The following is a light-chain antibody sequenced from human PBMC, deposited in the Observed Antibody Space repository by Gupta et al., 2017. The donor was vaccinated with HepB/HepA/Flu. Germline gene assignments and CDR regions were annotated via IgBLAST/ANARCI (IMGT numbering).Light chain of an antibody. CDR2: GAS. V-gene: IGKV3/OR2-268*02. CDR3: QQDYNLGT. J-gene: IGKJ1*01. CDR1: QSISSRY. Sequence: EIVMTQSPATLSLSPGERATLSCRASQSISSRYLSWYQQKSGQAPRLLIYGASTRATGIPARFTGSGSGTDFTLTISSLQPEDFAVYYCQQDYNLGTFGQGTKVEIK.